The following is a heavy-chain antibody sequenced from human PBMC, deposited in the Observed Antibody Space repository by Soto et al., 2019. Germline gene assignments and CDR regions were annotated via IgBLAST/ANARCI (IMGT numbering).Heavy chain of an antibody. Sequence: QVQLQESGPGLVKPSETLSLTCTVSGGSTSSYYWSWIRQPPGKGLAWLGYIYSSGSTNYNPSRKRRVTISIGTSKNQFSLKLNSVNAADTAVDYCARAFTPQHLTWFDPWGQGTLVTVSS. D-gene: IGHD2-15*01. V-gene: IGHV4-59*01. CDR2: IYSSGST. CDR3: ARAFTPQHLTWFDP. CDR1: GGSTSSYY. J-gene: IGHJ5*02.